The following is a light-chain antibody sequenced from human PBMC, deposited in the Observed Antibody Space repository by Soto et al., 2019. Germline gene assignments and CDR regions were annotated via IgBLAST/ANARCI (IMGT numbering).Light chain of an antibody. Sequence: DIVMTQSPLSLPVTPGEPASISCRSSQSLLHSNGYNYLDWYLQKPGQSPQLLIYLGSNRASGXPXRXXGSGSGTDLTLKISRVEAEDVGVYYCMQALHTPPRTFGQGPKVEIK. CDR1: QSLLHSNGYNY. CDR3: MQALHTPPRT. CDR2: LGS. V-gene: IGKV2-28*01. J-gene: IGKJ1*01.